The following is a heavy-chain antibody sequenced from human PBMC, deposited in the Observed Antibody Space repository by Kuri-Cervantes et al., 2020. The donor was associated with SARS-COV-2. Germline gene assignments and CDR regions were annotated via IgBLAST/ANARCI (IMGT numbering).Heavy chain of an antibody. D-gene: IGHD2-15*01. CDR1: GYTLTELS. CDR2: FDPEDGET. CDR3: AREGCSGGSCYSSWFDP. J-gene: IGHJ5*02. V-gene: IGHV1-24*01. Sequence: ASVKVSCKVSGYTLTELSMHWVRQAPGKGLEWMGGFDPEDGETIYAQKFQGRVTMTEDTSTDTAYMELSRLRSDDTAVYYCAREGCSGGSCYSSWFDPWGQGTLVTVSS.